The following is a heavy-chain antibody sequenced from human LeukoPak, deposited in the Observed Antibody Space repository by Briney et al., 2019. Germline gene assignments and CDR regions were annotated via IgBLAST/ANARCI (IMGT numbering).Heavy chain of an antibody. J-gene: IGHJ1*01. Sequence: GGSLRLSCAASGFTFTTYWMTWVRQAPGKGLEWVANIKHDGSEKYYVDSVKGRFTISRDNAKNSLYLQMNSLRAEDTAVYYCARDHLSGYCSGGGCYQGYFQHWGQGTLVTVSS. CDR1: GFTFTTYW. CDR3: ARDHLSGYCSGGGCYQGYFQH. D-gene: IGHD2-15*01. V-gene: IGHV3-7*01. CDR2: IKHDGSEK.